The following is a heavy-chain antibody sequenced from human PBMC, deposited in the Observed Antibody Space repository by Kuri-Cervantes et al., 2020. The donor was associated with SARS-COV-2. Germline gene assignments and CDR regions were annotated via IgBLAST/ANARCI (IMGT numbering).Heavy chain of an antibody. CDR2: INPSGGST. CDR1: GYTFTGYY. D-gene: IGHD6-13*01. V-gene: IGHV1-46*01. J-gene: IGHJ4*02. CDR3: AREQLMGAPLDY. Sequence: ASVKVSCKASGYTFTGYYMHWVRQAPGQGLEWMGIINPSGGSTSYAQKFQGRVTMTRDTSTSTVYMELSSLRSEDTAVYYCAREQLMGAPLDYWGQGTLVTVSS.